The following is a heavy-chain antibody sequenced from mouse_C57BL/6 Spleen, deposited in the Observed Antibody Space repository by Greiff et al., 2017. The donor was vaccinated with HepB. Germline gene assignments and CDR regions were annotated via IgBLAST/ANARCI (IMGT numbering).Heavy chain of an antibody. CDR2: INPGSGGT. CDR1: GYAFTNYL. Sequence: VQLQQSGAELVRPGTSVKVSCKASGYAFTNYLIEWVKQRPGQGLEWIGVINPGSGGTNYNEKFKGKATLTADKASSTAYMQLSSLTSEDSAVYFCVRSGDSGEVWFAYWGQGTLVTVSA. V-gene: IGHV1-54*01. CDR3: VRSGDSGEVWFAY. J-gene: IGHJ3*01.